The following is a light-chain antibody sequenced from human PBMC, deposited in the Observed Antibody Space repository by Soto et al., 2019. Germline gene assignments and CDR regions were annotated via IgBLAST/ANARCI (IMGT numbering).Light chain of an antibody. V-gene: IGKV3-11*01. CDR2: GAS. CDR3: QQRSSWSSLT. Sequence: EIVLTQSPATLSLSPGERATLSCRASQSVSSSLAWYQQKPGQAPRLLIYGASKRATGIPARFSGSGSGTDFTLTIISLEPEDFAVYYCQQRSSWSSLTFGGGTKVEIK. J-gene: IGKJ4*01. CDR1: QSVSSS.